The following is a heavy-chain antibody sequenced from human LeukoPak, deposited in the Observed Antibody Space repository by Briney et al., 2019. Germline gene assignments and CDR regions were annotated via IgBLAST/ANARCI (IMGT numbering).Heavy chain of an antibody. CDR2: INHSGST. CDR3: AGHHPRNTVDF. Sequence: PSETLSLTCAVYGGSFSGYYWSWIRQPPGKGLEWIGEINHSGSTNYNPSLKSRVTISVDTSKNQFSLKLTSVTAADTAVYYCAGHHPRNTVDFWGQGTLVTVSS. V-gene: IGHV4-34*01. D-gene: IGHD2/OR15-2a*01. J-gene: IGHJ4*02. CDR1: GGSFSGYY.